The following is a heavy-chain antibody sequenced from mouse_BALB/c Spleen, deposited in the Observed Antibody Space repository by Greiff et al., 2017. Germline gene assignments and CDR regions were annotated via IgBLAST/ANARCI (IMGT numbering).Heavy chain of an antibody. CDR2: ISYSGST. Sequence: EVMLVESGPGLVKPSQSLSLTCTVTGYSITSDYAWNWIRQFPGNKLEWMGYISYSGSTSYNPSLKSRISITRDTSKNQFFLQLNSVTTEDTATYYCAYGNSFAYWGQGTLVTVSA. V-gene: IGHV3-2*02. J-gene: IGHJ3*01. D-gene: IGHD2-1*01. CDR1: GYSITSDYA. CDR3: AYGNSFAY.